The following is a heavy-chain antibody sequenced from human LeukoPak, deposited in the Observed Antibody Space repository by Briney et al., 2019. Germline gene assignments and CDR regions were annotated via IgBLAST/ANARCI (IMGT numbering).Heavy chain of an antibody. CDR2: INHSGST. CDR3: ARGMAHDFWSGYCLDY. V-gene: IGHV4-34*01. J-gene: IGHJ4*02. D-gene: IGHD3-3*01. CDR1: GGSFSGYY. Sequence: PSETLSLTCAVYGGSFSGYYWSWIRQPPGKGLEWIGEINHSGSTNYNPSLKSRVTISVDTSKYQFSLKLSSVTAADTAVYYCARGMAHDFWSGYCLDYWGQGTLVTVSS.